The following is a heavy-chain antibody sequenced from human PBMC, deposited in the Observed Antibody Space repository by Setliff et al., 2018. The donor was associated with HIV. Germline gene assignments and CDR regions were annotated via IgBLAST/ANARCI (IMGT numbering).Heavy chain of an antibody. CDR3: ARNSQKGIQPLLLAS. D-gene: IGHD1-1*01. CDR1: GGSINNYF. CDR2: IYYSGET. Sequence: SGTLSLTCTVSGGSINNYFWSWIRQSPGRGLEWIGYIYYSGETNYNPSLKSRVTISVDTSKNQFSLMLDSVTAADTAVYYCARNSQKGIQPLLLASWGPGTLVTVSS. J-gene: IGHJ4*02. V-gene: IGHV4-59*01.